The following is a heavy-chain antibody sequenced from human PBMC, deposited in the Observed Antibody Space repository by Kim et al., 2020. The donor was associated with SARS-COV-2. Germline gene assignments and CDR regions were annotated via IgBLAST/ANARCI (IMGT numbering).Heavy chain of an antibody. V-gene: IGHV1-69*13. CDR1: GGTFSSYA. Sequence: SMKVSCKASGGTFSSYAISWVRQAPGQGLEWMGGIIPIFGTANYAQKFQGRVTITADESTSTAYMELSSLRSEDTAVYYCARDHGQLLYNWFDPWGQGTLVTVSS. CDR2: IIPIFGTA. CDR3: ARDHGQLLYNWFDP. J-gene: IGHJ5*02. D-gene: IGHD2-2*01.